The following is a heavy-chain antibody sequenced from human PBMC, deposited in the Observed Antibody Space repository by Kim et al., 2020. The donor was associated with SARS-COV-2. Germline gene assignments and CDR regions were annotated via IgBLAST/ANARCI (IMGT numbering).Heavy chain of an antibody. CDR3: ARNPVSYYYYYMDV. V-gene: IGHV4-59*01. Sequence: NPSLKSRVTTSVETSKNQFSLKLGSVTAADTAVYYCARNPVSYYYYYMDVWGKGTTVTVSS. J-gene: IGHJ6*03.